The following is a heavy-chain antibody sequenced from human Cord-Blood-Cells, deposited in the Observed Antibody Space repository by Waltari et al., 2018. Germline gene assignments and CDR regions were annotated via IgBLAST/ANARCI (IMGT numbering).Heavy chain of an antibody. CDR3: ARGQWLRWQYYFDY. J-gene: IGHJ4*02. V-gene: IGHV4-34*01. CDR1: GGSFSGYY. Sequence: QVQLQQWGAGLLKPSETLSLTCAVYGGSFSGYYWSWIRQPPGKGLEWIGESNHSGSTNYNPSLKSRVTISVDTSKNQFSLKLSSVTAADTAVYYCARGQWLRWQYYFDYWGQGTLVTVSS. D-gene: IGHD6-19*01. CDR2: SNHSGST.